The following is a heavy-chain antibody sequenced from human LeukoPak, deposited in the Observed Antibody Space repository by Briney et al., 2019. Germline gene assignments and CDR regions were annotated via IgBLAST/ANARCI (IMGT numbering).Heavy chain of an antibody. Sequence: GGSLRLSCAASGFTFSDAWMSWVRQAPGEGLEWVGRIKSKPDGGTIDYAAPVKGRFTISRDNSKNTLYLQMNSLKTEDTAVYYCTTEGSSGWTDYWGQGTLVTVSS. V-gene: IGHV3-15*01. D-gene: IGHD6-19*01. CDR2: IKSKPDGGTI. J-gene: IGHJ4*02. CDR3: TTEGSSGWTDY. CDR1: GFTFSDAW.